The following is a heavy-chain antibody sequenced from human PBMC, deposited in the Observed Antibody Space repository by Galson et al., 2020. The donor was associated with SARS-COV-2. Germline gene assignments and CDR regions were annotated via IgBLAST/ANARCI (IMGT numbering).Heavy chain of an antibody. J-gene: IGHJ4*02. Sequence: PGGSLRLSCAASGFTFSSYGMHWVRQAPGKGLEWVAVIWYDGSNKYYADSVKGRFTISRDNSKNTLYLQMNSLRAEDTAVYYCARAGGPEMDGDPGGYYWGQGTLVTVSS. CDR3: ARAGGPEMDGDPGGYY. CDR2: IWYDGSNK. D-gene: IGHD4-17*01. CDR1: GFTFSSYG. V-gene: IGHV3-33*01.